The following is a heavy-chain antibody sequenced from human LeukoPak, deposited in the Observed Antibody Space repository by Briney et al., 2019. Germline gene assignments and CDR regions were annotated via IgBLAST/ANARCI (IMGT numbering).Heavy chain of an antibody. CDR2: INHSGST. CDR1: GGSFSGYY. J-gene: IGHJ5*02. Sequence: SETLSLTCAIYGGSFSGYYWSWIRQPPGKGLEWIGEINHSGSTNYNPSLKSRVTISVDTSKNQFSLKLSSVTAADTAVYYCARWARYCSSTSCYYPNWFDPWGQGTLVTVSS. V-gene: IGHV4-34*01. CDR3: ARWARYCSSTSCYYPNWFDP. D-gene: IGHD2-2*01.